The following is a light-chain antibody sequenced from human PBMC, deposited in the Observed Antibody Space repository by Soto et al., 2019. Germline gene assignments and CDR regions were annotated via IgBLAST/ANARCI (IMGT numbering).Light chain of an antibody. J-gene: IGLJ2*01. V-gene: IGLV1-47*01. Sequence: QAVVTQPPSASGTPGQRVTISCSGSSSNIGSKYTDWYQQFPGTAPKLLIYKNNQRPSGVPDRFSGSKSGTSASLAISGLRSEDEADYYCASWDDSLSGRLFGGGTKLTVL. CDR3: ASWDDSLSGRL. CDR1: SSNIGSKY. CDR2: KNN.